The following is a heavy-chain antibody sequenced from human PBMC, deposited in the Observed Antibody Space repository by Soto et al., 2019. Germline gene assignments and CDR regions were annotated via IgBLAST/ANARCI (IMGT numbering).Heavy chain of an antibody. D-gene: IGHD3-9*01. CDR2: IFSNGEK. CDR1: WFSLSNARMG. V-gene: IGHV2-26*01. Sequence: SGPTLGNPPENPPLTCPLPWFSLSNARMGVSWVPHPPGKALEWLAHIFSNGEKSYSTSLKSRLTISKDTSKSQVVLTMTNMDPVDTATYYCARIRDDDILTGYFDYWGQGTLVTVSS. J-gene: IGHJ4*02. CDR3: ARIRDDDILTGYFDY.